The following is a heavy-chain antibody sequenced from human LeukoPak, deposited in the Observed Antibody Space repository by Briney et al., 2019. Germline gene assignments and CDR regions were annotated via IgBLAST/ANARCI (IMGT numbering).Heavy chain of an antibody. Sequence: GGSLRLSCAASGFTFSSYAMSWVRQAPGKGLEWVSAISGSGGSTYYADSVKGRFTISRDNSKNTPYLQMNSLRAEDTAVYYCRYYDSSGYPFVDYWGQGTLVTVSS. V-gene: IGHV3-23*01. CDR3: RYYDSSGYPFVDY. CDR2: ISGSGGST. D-gene: IGHD3-22*01. CDR1: GFTFSSYA. J-gene: IGHJ4*02.